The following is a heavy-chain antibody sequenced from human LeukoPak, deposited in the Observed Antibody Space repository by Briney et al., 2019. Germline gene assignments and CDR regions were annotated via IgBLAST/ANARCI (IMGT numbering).Heavy chain of an antibody. CDR2: ISSSSSYI. V-gene: IGHV3-21*01. CDR1: GFTFSSYS. CDR3: TTRLLITFGGVIGSTFDY. D-gene: IGHD3-16*02. J-gene: IGHJ4*02. Sequence: GGSLRLSCAASGFTFSSYSMNWVRQAPGKGLEWVSSISSSSSYIYYADSVKGRFTISRDNAKNSLYLQMNRLRAEDTAVYYCTTRLLITFGGVIGSTFDYWGQGTLVTVSS.